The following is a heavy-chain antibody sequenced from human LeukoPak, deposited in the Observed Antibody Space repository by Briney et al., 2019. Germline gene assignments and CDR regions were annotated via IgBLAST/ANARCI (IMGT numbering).Heavy chain of an antibody. J-gene: IGHJ4*02. CDR3: AKDALYGDSIYFDY. V-gene: IGHV3-23*01. CDR1: GFTFSNYA. D-gene: IGHD4-17*01. Sequence: PGASLRLSCAASGFTFSNYAMSWVRQAPGKGLEWVSAITGGGSGIYYADSAKGRFTISRDNSKNTLYLQMNSLRAEDTAVYYCAKDALYGDSIYFDYWGQGTLVTVSS. CDR2: ITGGGSGI.